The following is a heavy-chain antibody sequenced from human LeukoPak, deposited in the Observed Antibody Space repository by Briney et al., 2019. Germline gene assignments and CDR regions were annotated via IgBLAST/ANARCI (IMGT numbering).Heavy chain of an antibody. J-gene: IGHJ4*02. D-gene: IGHD5-24*01. CDR2: MNLNSGNT. CDR3: ARGLRWLQSPYYFDY. CDR1: GYTFTSYD. V-gene: IGHV1-8*03. Sequence: ASVKVSCKASGYTFTSYDINWVRQATGQGLEWMGWMNLNSGNTGYAQKFQGRVTITRNTSISTAYMELSSLRSEDTAVYYCARGLRWLQSPYYFDYWGQGTLVTVSS.